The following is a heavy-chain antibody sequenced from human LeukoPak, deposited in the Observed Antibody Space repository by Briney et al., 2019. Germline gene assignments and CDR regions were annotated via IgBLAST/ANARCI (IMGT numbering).Heavy chain of an antibody. CDR1: GFTFRSYW. CDR2: INSDGSST. CDR3: ARGASSGWYVGPF. D-gene: IGHD6-19*01. V-gene: IGHV3-74*01. Sequence: GGSLRLSCAASGFTFRSYWMHWVRQAPGKGLVWVSRINSDGSSTSYADSVKGRFTISRDNAKNTLYLQMNSLRAEDTAVYYCARGASSGWYVGPFWGQGTLVTVSS. J-gene: IGHJ4*02.